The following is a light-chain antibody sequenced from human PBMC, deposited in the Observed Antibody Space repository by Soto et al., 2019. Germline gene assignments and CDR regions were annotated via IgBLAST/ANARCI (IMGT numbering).Light chain of an antibody. J-gene: IGKJ4*01. CDR3: QKYNSAPLT. CDR2: AAS. Sequence: DIQMTQSPSSLSASVGDRVTITSRASQGISNYSAWYQQKPGKVPKLLIYAASTLQSGVPSRFSGSGSGTDFTLTISSLQPEDVATYYCQKYNSAPLTFGGGTKVEIK. V-gene: IGKV1-27*01. CDR1: QGISNY.